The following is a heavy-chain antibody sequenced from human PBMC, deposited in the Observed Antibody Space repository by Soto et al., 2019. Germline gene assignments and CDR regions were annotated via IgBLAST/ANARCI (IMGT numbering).Heavy chain of an antibody. D-gene: IGHD3-10*02. CDR2: LIHGGST. CDR1: NSSLGAFH. J-gene: IGHJ3*01. V-gene: IGHV4-34*02. Sequence: QVHLEQWGAGLLKPSETLSLTCAIYNSSLGAFHWTWIRQPPGKGLEWIGELIHGGSTNYNPSLKSRATFSRDTSKSQFSLHVMSVTAADTAVYYCARSPLSYDYVRQTWREVGDSFDVWGRGTSVTVSS. CDR3: ARSPLSYDYVRQTWREVGDSFDV.